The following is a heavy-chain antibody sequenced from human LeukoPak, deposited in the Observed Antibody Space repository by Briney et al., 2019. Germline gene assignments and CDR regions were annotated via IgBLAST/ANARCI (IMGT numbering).Heavy chain of an antibody. J-gene: IGHJ4*02. CDR1: GFTFSSYA. V-gene: IGHV3-30*04. CDR3: ARDSCSSTSCYAGIFDY. Sequence: GRSLRLSCAASGFTFSSYAMHWVRQAPGKGLEWVAVISYDGSNKYYADSVKGRFTIFRDNSKNTLYLQMNSLRAEDTAVYYCARDSCSSTSCYAGIFDYWGQGTLVTVSS. D-gene: IGHD2-2*01. CDR2: ISYDGSNK.